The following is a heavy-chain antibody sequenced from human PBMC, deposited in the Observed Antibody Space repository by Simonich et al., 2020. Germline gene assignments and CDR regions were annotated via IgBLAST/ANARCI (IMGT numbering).Heavy chain of an antibody. CDR2: IYYSGDT. CDR3: ARLPHY. CDR1: GGRISSYY. V-gene: IGHV4-59*08. Sequence: QVQLQESGPGLVKPSETLSLTCTVSGGRISSYYWSWIRPPPEKGLEWFGYIYYSGDTNYNPSLKSRVTISVDTSKNQFSLKLSSVTAADTAVYYCARLPHYWGQGTLVTVSS. J-gene: IGHJ4*02.